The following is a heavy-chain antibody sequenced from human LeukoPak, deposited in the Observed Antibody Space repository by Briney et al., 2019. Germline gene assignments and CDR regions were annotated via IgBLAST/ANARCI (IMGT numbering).Heavy chain of an antibody. CDR1: GFTFSSYS. V-gene: IGHV4-59*08. D-gene: IGHD6-13*01. J-gene: IGHJ4*02. CDR3: AGHVDMAAAVDY. Sequence: PGGSLRLSCAASGFTFSSYSMNWVRQAPGKGLEWIGYIYHSGTTYNPSLKSRVTISLDTSKKHFSLKLSSVTAADTAVYYCAGHVDMAAAVDYWGQGTLVTVSS. CDR2: IYHSGTT.